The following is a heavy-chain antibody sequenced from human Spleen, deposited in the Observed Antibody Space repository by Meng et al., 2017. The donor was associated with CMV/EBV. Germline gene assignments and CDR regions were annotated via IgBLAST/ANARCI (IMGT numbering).Heavy chain of an antibody. J-gene: IGHJ4*02. CDR2: IYYSGST. D-gene: IGHD1-14*01. V-gene: IGHV4-59*01. CDR1: GGSISSYY. CDR3: ARAPIESGHGIDY. Sequence: GSLRLSCTVSGGSISSYYWSWIRQPPGKGLEWIGYIYYSGSTNYNPSLKSRVTISVDTSKNQFSLKLSSVTAADTAAYYCARAPIESGHGIDYWGQGTLVTVSS.